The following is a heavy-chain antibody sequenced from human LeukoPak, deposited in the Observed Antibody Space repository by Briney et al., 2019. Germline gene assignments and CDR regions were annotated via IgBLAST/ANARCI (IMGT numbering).Heavy chain of an antibody. CDR1: GYTFTSYY. CDR3: ARGAPLLDYCDSSGYSAPFDY. V-gene: IGHV1-46*01. Sequence: GSVKVSCKASGYTFTSYYMHWVRQAPGQGLEWMGIINPSGGSTSYAQKFQGRATMTRDTSTSTVYMGLSSLRSADTAVYYCARGAPLLDYCDSSGYSAPFDYWGQGTLVTVSS. J-gene: IGHJ4*02. D-gene: IGHD3-22*01. CDR2: INPSGGST.